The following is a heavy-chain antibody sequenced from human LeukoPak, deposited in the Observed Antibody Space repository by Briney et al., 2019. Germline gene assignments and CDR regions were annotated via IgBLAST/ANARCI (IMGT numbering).Heavy chain of an antibody. D-gene: IGHD6-13*01. V-gene: IGHV4-34*01. CDR2: INHSGST. Sequence: PSETLSLTCAVYGGSFSGYYWSWIRQPPGKGLEWIGEINHSGSTNYNPSLKSRVTISVDTSKNQFSLKLSSVTAAGTAVYYCARGGAAAGYFDYWGQGTLVTVSS. CDR3: ARGGAAAGYFDY. J-gene: IGHJ4*02. CDR1: GGSFSGYY.